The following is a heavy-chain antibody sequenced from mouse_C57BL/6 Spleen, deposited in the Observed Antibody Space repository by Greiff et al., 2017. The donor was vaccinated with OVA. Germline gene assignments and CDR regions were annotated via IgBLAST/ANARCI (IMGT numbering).Heavy chain of an antibody. D-gene: IGHD4-1*01. Sequence: QVQLKESGAELVRPGASVKLSCKASGYTFTDYYINWVKQRPGQGLEWIARIYPGSGNTYYNEKFKGKATLTAEKSSSTAYMQLSSLTSEDSAVYFCARGGTWGFDYWGQGTTLTVSS. CDR1: GYTFTDYY. CDR2: IYPGSGNT. J-gene: IGHJ2*01. V-gene: IGHV1-76*01. CDR3: ARGGTWGFDY.